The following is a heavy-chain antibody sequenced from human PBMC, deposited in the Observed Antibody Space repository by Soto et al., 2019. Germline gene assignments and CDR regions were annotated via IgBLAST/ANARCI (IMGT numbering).Heavy chain of an antibody. J-gene: IGHJ6*02. CDR1: GFTFSSYG. CDR3: AKVEGYCSGGSCARVYGMDV. Sequence: PGGSLRLSCAASGFTFSSYGMHWVRQAPGKGLEWVAVISYDGSNKYYADSVKGRFTISRDNSKNTLYLQMNSLRAEDTAVYYCAKVEGYCSGGSCARVYGMDVWGQGTTVTV. D-gene: IGHD2-15*01. V-gene: IGHV3-30*18. CDR2: ISYDGSNK.